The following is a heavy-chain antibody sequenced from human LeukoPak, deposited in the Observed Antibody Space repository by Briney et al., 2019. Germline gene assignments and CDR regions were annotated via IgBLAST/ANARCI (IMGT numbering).Heavy chain of an antibody. J-gene: IGHJ4*02. CDR2: IKQDGSEK. D-gene: IGHD2-15*01. Sequence: GSLRLSCAASGFTFSSYWMSWVRQAPGKGLEWVANIKQDGSEKYYVDSVKGRFTISRDNAKNSLYLQMNSLRAEDTAVYYCARYIVVVVAATGFDYWGQGTLVTVSS. CDR1: GFTFSSYW. CDR3: ARYIVVVVAATGFDY. V-gene: IGHV3-7*01.